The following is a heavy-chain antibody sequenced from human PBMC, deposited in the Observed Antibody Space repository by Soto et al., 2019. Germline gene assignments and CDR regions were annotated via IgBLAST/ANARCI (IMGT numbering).Heavy chain of an antibody. J-gene: IGHJ4*02. D-gene: IGHD3-10*01. CDR1: GFTFSNYG. Sequence: PGGSLRLSCEASGFTFSNYGINWVRQAPGKGLEWVSHISSSSSTIYYAESVKGRFSISRDNAKNSLYLQMSSLRGEDTAVYYCASKGVRGVISPFDYWGQGTLVTVSS. V-gene: IGHV3-48*01. CDR3: ASKGVRGVISPFDY. CDR2: ISSSSSTI.